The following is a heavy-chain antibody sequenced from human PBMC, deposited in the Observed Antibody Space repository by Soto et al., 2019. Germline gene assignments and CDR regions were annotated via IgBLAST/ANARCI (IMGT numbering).Heavy chain of an antibody. J-gene: IGHJ4*02. CDR1: GGTFSSYA. Sequence: SVKVSCKASGGTFSSYAISWVRQAPGQGLEWMGGIIPIFGTANYAQKFQGRVTITADESTSTAYMELSSLRSEDTAVYYCARGSRDGYTSFDYWGQGTLVTVSS. CDR2: IIPIFGTA. D-gene: IGHD5-12*01. CDR3: ARGSRDGYTSFDY. V-gene: IGHV1-69*13.